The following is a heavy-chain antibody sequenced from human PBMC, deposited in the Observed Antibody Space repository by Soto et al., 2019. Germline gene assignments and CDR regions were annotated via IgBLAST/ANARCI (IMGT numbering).Heavy chain of an antibody. D-gene: IGHD3-10*01. CDR3: ARAPENGSAYYYYYMDV. CDR1: GFTFSSYY. Sequence: GVSLRLSFAAPGFTFSSYYMHWVRQATGKGLEWVSAIGTAGDTYYPGSVKGRFTISRENAKNSLYLQMNSLRAGDTAVYYCARAPENGSAYYYYYMDVWGKGTTVTVSS. CDR2: IGTAGDT. J-gene: IGHJ6*03. V-gene: IGHV3-13*01.